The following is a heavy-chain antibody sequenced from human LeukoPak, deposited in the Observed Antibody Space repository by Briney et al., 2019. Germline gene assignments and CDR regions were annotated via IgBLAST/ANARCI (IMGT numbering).Heavy chain of an antibody. D-gene: IGHD4-17*01. CDR1: GFTFRAYG. J-gene: IGHJ2*01. CDR3: ARNDGDDWYFDL. Sequence: GGSLRLSCAASGFTFRAYGMHWVRQAPGKGLEWVAVIWHDGSNEYYADSVKGRFTISRGNSKNTLYLQMNSLRVEDTAVYYCARNDGDDWYFDLWGRGTVVTVSS. CDR2: IWHDGSNE. V-gene: IGHV3-33*01.